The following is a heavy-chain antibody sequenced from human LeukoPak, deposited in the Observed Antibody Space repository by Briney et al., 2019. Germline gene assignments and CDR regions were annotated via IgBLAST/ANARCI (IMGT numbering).Heavy chain of an antibody. CDR3: ASGPKSLVDTAMVTSHTTKRAAYYYGMDV. D-gene: IGHD5-18*01. CDR1: GWSFSGYY. Sequence: SETLSLTCAVYGWSFSGYYWSWIRQPPGKGLEWIGEINHSGRTNYNPAPKSRVTISVDTSKTQFSLKLSSVTAADKAVYYCASGPKSLVDTAMVTSHTTKRAAYYYGMDVWGQGTTVTVSS. CDR2: INHSGRT. J-gene: IGHJ6*02. V-gene: IGHV4-34*01.